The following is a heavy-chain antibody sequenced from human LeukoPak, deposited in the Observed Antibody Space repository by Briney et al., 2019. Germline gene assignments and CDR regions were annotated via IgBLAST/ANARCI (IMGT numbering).Heavy chain of an antibody. CDR2: IKADGTRI. CDR1: GFPLSSYW. Sequence: GGSLRLSCAASGFPLSSYWMHWVRQTPGKGLEWVAQIKADGTRIVYGDSVNGRFTIPSYNSWNMLFFELNSLRPEDSAVYYCARDEVSPQAFDIWGQGTMVTVSS. CDR3: ARDEVSPQAFDI. D-gene: IGHD4-11*01. J-gene: IGHJ3*02. V-gene: IGHV3-74*01.